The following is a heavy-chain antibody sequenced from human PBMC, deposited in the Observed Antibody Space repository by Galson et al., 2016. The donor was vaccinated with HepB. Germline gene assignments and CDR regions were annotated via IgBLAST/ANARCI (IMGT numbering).Heavy chain of an antibody. CDR2: ISASGGNT. CDR1: GFPLRSYA. J-gene: IGHJ3*02. CDR3: AKDIPPRGHDAFDI. Sequence: SLRLSCAASGFPLRSYAMSWVRQAPGKGLEWVSAISASGGNTYYADSVMGRFTISRDNSKNTLYLQMNSLRAEDTAIYYCAKDIPPRGHDAFDICGRGTMVTVSS. D-gene: IGHD2-21*01. V-gene: IGHV3-23*01.